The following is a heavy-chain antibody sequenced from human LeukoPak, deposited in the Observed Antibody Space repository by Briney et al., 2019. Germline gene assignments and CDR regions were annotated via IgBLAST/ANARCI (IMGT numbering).Heavy chain of an antibody. V-gene: IGHV4-4*07. CDR2: IYTSGST. CDR1: GGSISGYY. Sequence: KPSETLSLTCTVSGGSISGYYWSCIRQPAGKGLEWIGRIYTSGSTNYNPSLKSRVTMSVDTSKNQCSLKLSSVTAADTAVYCCARGPPPDFDCWGQGTLVTVSS. CDR3: ARGPPPDFDC. J-gene: IGHJ4*02.